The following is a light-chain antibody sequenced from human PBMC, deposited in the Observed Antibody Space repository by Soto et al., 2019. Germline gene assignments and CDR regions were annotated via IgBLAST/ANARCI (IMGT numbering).Light chain of an antibody. J-gene: IGLJ3*02. CDR2: DTN. CDR3: LLSYSGARV. CDR1: TGAVTTGHY. V-gene: IGLV7-46*01. Sequence: QVVVTQDPSLTVSPGGTVTLTCGSSTGAVTTGHYPYWFQQKPGQAPRTLIYDTNNKYSWTPARFSGSLLGGKAALTLSGAQPEDEAEYYCLLSYSGARVFGGGTKLTVL.